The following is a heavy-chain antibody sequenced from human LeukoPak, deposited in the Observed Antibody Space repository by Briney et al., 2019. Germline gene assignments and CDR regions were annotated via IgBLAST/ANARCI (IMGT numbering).Heavy chain of an antibody. D-gene: IGHD4-23*01. Sequence: SQTLSLTCTVSGGSISTYYWTWIRQPPGKGLEWIGYIYYGGSTNYNPSLKSRVTISADTSKNHFSLKVSAVTAADTAVYYCATLNYGGKSNDAFDIWGQGTMVTVSS. J-gene: IGHJ3*02. CDR1: GGSISTYY. V-gene: IGHV4-59*01. CDR2: IYYGGST. CDR3: ATLNYGGKSNDAFDI.